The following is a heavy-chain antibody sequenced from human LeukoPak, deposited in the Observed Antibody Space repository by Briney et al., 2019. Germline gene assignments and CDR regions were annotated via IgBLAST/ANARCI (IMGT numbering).Heavy chain of an antibody. J-gene: IGHJ2*01. Sequence: PSETLSLTCAVYGGSFSGYYWNWIRQPPGKGLEWIGEINHSGSTNYNPSLKSRVTISVDTSKNQFSLKLSSVTAADTAVYYCARYIAAAGKGPRMRYFDLWGRGTLVTVSS. CDR2: INHSGST. V-gene: IGHV4-34*01. CDR3: ARYIAAAGKGPRMRYFDL. CDR1: GGSFSGYY. D-gene: IGHD6-13*01.